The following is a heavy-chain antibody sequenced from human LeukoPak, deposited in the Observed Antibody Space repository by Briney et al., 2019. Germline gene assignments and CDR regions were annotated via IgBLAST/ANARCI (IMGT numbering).Heavy chain of an antibody. CDR1: GFTFSSYS. V-gene: IGHV3-30*03. Sequence: PGGSLRLSCAASGFTFSSYSMNWVRQAPGKGLEWVAVISYDGSNKYYADSVKGRFTVSRDNSKNTLYLQMNSLRAEDTAVYYCARDPADTAMVTSFDYWGQGTLVTVSS. D-gene: IGHD5-18*01. J-gene: IGHJ4*02. CDR3: ARDPADTAMVTSFDY. CDR2: ISYDGSNK.